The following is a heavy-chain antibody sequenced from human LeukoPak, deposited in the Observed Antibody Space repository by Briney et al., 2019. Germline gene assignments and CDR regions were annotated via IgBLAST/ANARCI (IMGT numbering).Heavy chain of an antibody. Sequence: ASVKVSCKVSGYTLTELSMHWVRQAPGKGLEWMGGFDPEDGETIYAQKFQGRVTMTEDTSTDTAYMELSSLRSEDTAVYYCATDHEYCSSTSCYNFDYWGQGTLVTVSS. D-gene: IGHD2-2*02. CDR2: FDPEDGET. CDR3: ATDHEYCSSTSCYNFDY. J-gene: IGHJ4*02. V-gene: IGHV1-24*01. CDR1: GYTLTELS.